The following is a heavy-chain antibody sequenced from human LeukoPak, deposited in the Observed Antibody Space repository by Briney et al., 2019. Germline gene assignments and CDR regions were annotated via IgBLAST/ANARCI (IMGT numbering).Heavy chain of an antibody. CDR2: INPSGGST. Sequence: GESLKISCKGSGYSFTSYYMHWVRQAPGQGLEWMGIINPSGGSTSYAQKFQGRVTMTRDTSTSTVYMELSSLRSEDTAVYYCARGPGDWLLYFDYWGQGTLVTVSS. CDR1: GYSFTSYY. J-gene: IGHJ4*02. D-gene: IGHD3/OR15-3a*01. CDR3: ARGPGDWLLYFDY. V-gene: IGHV1-46*01.